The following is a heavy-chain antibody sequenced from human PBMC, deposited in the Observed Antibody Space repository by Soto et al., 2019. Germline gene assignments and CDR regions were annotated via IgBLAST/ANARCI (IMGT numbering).Heavy chain of an antibody. CDR1: GFNFRNYN. D-gene: IGHD3-10*01. Sequence: GGSLRLSCTASGFNFRNYNMNWVRQAPGKGLEWVSHISIGGTTIDYADSVKGRFTISRDNAKNSLYLQMNSLRAEDTAVYYCARSSGGSGKLWNYYGMDVWGQGTTVTVSS. J-gene: IGHJ6*02. CDR2: ISIGGTTI. V-gene: IGHV3-48*01. CDR3: ARSSGGSGKLWNYYGMDV.